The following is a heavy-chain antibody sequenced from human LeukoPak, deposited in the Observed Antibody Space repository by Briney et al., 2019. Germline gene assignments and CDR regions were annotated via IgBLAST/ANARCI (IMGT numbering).Heavy chain of an antibody. CDR2: ISGSGDST. D-gene: IGHD6-19*01. CDR1: GFTFSNYV. Sequence: PGGSLRLSCAASGFTFSNYVMSWVRQAPGKGLEWVSGISGSGDSTYYADSVKGRFTISRDNSKNTLYLQMNSLRAEDTAVYYCAKLAVAGPFDYWGQGTLVTVSS. V-gene: IGHV3-23*01. J-gene: IGHJ4*02. CDR3: AKLAVAGPFDY.